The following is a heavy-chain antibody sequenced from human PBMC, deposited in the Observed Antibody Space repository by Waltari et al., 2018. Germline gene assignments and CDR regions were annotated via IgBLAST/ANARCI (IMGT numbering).Heavy chain of an antibody. CDR1: GDSISGNYW. J-gene: IGHJ4*02. V-gene: IGHV4-4*02. Sequence: QVQLQESGQGLVKPSGNLSLTCAVSGDSISGNYWWSWVRQSTEKGLEWIGQVYHSGKTHYNPSLHSRVTISVDKPKNQFSLNLNSVTAADTAVYYCAGDRAIGLFFDYWGRGTLVTVSS. CDR2: VYHSGKT. CDR3: AGDRAIGLFFDY. D-gene: IGHD2-2*01.